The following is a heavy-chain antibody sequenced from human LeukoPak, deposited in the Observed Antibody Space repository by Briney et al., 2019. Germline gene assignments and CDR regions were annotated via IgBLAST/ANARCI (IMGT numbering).Heavy chain of an antibody. J-gene: IGHJ5*02. V-gene: IGHV3-7*05. CDR1: GFTFSTYW. Sequence: PGGSLRLSCAASGFTFSTYWMTWVRQAPGKGLEWVANIKQDGSEQYYVDSVKGRFTISRDNAKNSLYLQMNSLRADDTAVYYCARGPRGFDPWGQGTLVTVSS. CDR3: ARGPRGFDP. CDR2: IKQDGSEQ.